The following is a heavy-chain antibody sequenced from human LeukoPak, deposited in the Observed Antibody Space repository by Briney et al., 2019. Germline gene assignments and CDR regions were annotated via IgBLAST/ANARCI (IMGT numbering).Heavy chain of an antibody. CDR3: ARGSSSGCVGDAFDI. V-gene: IGHV4-34*01. CDR1: GGSFSGYY. J-gene: IGHJ3*02. D-gene: IGHD6-6*01. CDR2: INHSGST. Sequence: PSETLSLTCAVYGGSFSGYYWSWLRQPRGKGLEWIGEINHSGSTNYNPSLKSRVTISVDTSNNQFSLKLSSVTAADTAVYYCARGSSSGCVGDAFDIWGQGTMVAVSS.